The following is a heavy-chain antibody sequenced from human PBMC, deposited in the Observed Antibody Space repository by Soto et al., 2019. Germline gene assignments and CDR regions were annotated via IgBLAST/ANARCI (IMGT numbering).Heavy chain of an antibody. CDR2: IIPVLGSA. J-gene: IGHJ4*02. CDR1: GVTYNTFA. D-gene: IGHD3-9*01. V-gene: IGHV1-69*06. CDR3: AKSPHDILIGSAFDY. Sequence: QVQLVQSGAEVRKPGSSVKVSCKASGVTYNTFAVSWVRQAPGQGLEWMGGIIPVLGSAFYAQKFQGRVTITADKSTSTAYLELTSLRSEDTAVYYCAKSPHDILIGSAFDYWGQGTLVTVSS.